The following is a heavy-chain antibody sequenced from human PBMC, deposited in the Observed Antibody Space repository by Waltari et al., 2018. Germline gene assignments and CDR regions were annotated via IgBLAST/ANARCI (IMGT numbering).Heavy chain of an antibody. CDR1: GGSISSSNW. D-gene: IGHD3-10*01. V-gene: IGHV4-4*02. CDR2: IYHSGST. CDR3: ARLATYYYGSGSSY. Sequence: QVQLQESGPGLVKPSGTLSLTCAVSGGSISSSNWLSWVRQPPGKGLEWIGEIYHSGSTNYNPSLKSRVTISVDTSKNQFSLKLSSVTAADTAVYYCARLATYYYGSGSSYWGQGTLVTVSS. J-gene: IGHJ4*02.